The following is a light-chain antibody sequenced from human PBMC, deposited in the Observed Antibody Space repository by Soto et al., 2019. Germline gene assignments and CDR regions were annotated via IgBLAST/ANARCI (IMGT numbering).Light chain of an antibody. V-gene: IGKV3-20*01. CDR2: AAS. J-gene: IGKJ5*01. CDR1: QSVSSK. CDR3: QQYGSSPIT. Sequence: EIVLTQSPGTLSLSPGERSTLSCRASQSVSSKVAWYQQKAGKAPKLLISAASSRATAIPERFSGSGSGTDFTLTITRLEPEDFEMYYCQQYGSSPITFGQGTRLEIK.